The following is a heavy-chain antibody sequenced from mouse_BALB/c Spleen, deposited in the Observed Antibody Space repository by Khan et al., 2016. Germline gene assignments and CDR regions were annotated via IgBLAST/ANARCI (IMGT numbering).Heavy chain of an antibody. V-gene: IGHV1-87*01. D-gene: IGHD1-1*01. CDR1: GYTFTSYW. J-gene: IGHJ2*01. CDR3: ASYYGISYDYFDY. CDR2: IYPGDGDT. Sequence: QVQLKQSGAELARPGASVKLSCKASGYTFTSYWMQWVKQRPGQGLEWIGAIYPGDGDTRYTQKFKGKATLTADKSSSTAYMQLSSLASEDSAVYYSASYYGISYDYFDYWGQGTTLTVSS.